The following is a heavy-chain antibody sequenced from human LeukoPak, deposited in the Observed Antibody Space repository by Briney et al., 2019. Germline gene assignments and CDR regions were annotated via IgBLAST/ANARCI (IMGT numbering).Heavy chain of an antibody. CDR2: IYDSGST. J-gene: IGHJ4*02. D-gene: IGHD3-22*01. Sequence: SETLSLTCAVSGGSISSGGYSWSWIRQPPGKGLEWIGYIYDSGSTYYNPSLKSRVTISVDRSKNPFSLKLSSVTAADTAVYYCALSTYYYDSSSYPNYFYYWGQGTLVTVSS. V-gene: IGHV4-30-2*01. CDR1: GGSISSGGYS. CDR3: ALSTYYYDSSSYPNYFYY.